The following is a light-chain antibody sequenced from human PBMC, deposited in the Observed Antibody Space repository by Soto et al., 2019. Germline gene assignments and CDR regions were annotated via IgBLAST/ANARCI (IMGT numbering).Light chain of an antibody. Sequence: QSVLTQPPSVSGAPGQRVTISCTGSSSNIGAGYDVHWYQQLPGTAPKLLIFGINNRPSGVPDRFSGSKSGTSASLASTGLQAEDEADYYCQSYGSRLSGWVVGGGTKLTAL. J-gene: IGLJ3*02. CDR1: SSNIGAGYD. V-gene: IGLV1-40*01. CDR3: QSYGSRLSGWV. CDR2: GIN.